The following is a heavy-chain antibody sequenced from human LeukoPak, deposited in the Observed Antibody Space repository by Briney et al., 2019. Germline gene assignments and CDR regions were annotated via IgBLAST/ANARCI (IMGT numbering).Heavy chain of an antibody. D-gene: IGHD3-16*02. CDR1: GYTFTGYY. Sequence: ASVKVSCKASGYTFTGYYMHWVRQAPGQGLEWMGWISRNSGGTNYAQKFQGRVTMTRDTSISTVYMELSRLRSDDTAVYYCARADLSPTYDYVWGGYRYGYFDYWGQGTLVTVSS. CDR3: ARADLSPTYDYVWGGYRYGYFDY. J-gene: IGHJ4*02. V-gene: IGHV1-2*02. CDR2: ISRNSGGT.